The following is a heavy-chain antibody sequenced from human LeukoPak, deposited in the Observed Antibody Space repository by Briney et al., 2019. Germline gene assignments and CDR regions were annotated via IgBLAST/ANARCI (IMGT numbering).Heavy chain of an antibody. CDR3: ARGTDDYKFDF. V-gene: IGHV4-59*01. D-gene: IGHD5-24*01. CDR1: GGSISSYY. Sequence: NPSETLSLTCTVSGGSISSYYWNWLRQSPGKGLEWIGYIYYSGGTKYNPSLKSRVTISLDLSKSQFSLKLSSVFAADTAIYYCARGTDDYKFDFWGQGALVTVSS. J-gene: IGHJ4*02. CDR2: IYYSGGT.